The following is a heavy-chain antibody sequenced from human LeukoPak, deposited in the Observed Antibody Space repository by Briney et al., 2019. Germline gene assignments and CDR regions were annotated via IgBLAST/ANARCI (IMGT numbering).Heavy chain of an antibody. Sequence: ASVKVSCKASGYTFTGYYMHWVRQAPGQGLEWMGWINPNSGGTNYAQKFQGRVTMTRDTSISTAYMELSRLRSDDTAVYYCARARSSSWPYNWFDPWGQGTLVTVSS. D-gene: IGHD6-13*01. CDR2: INPNSGGT. CDR1: GYTFTGYY. CDR3: ARARSSSWPYNWFDP. V-gene: IGHV1-2*02. J-gene: IGHJ5*02.